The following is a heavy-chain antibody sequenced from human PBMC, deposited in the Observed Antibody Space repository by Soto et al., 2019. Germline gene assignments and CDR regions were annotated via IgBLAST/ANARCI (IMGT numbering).Heavy chain of an antibody. CDR1: GFSLSNARMG. Sequence: QVTLKESGPVLVKPTETLTLTCTVSGFSLSNARMGVSWIRQPPGKALEWLAHIFSNDEKSYSTSLKSRLTISKETSKSQVVLTMTNMDPVDTATYYCARISSWYVLYYFDYWGQGTLVTVSS. J-gene: IGHJ4*02. D-gene: IGHD6-13*01. CDR2: IFSNDEK. V-gene: IGHV2-26*01. CDR3: ARISSWYVLYYFDY.